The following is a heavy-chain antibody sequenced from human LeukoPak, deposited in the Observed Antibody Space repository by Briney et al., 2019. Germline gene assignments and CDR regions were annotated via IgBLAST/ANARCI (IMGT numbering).Heavy chain of an antibody. CDR3: ARLWEDYVWGNYRQNSFYFMDV. Sequence: GESLKISCKGSGYSFTSYWIGWVRQMPGKGLEWMGIIYPGDSDTRYSPSFQGQVTISADKSISTAYLQWSSLKASDTAIYYCARLWEDYVWGNYRQNSFYFMDVWGKGTTVTVSS. CDR1: GYSFTSYW. V-gene: IGHV5-51*01. CDR2: IYPGDSDT. D-gene: IGHD3-16*02. J-gene: IGHJ6*03.